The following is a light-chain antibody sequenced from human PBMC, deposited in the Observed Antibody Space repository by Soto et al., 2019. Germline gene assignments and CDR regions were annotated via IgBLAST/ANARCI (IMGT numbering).Light chain of an antibody. J-gene: IGKJ2*01. CDR3: QRYNSYS. V-gene: IGKV1-5*03. CDR2: KAS. Sequence: DMQLTQSPSTLSASVGDRVTITCRANQSITTWLAWYRKKPGKAPKLLIYKASSLETGVPSRFSGSGSGTEFTLTISSLQPDDFATYYCQRYNSYSFGQGTKLEIK. CDR1: QSITTW.